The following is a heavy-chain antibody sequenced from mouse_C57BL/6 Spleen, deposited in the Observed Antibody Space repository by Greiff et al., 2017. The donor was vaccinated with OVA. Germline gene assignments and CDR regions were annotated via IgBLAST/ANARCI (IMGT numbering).Heavy chain of an antibody. CDR2: INPSNGGT. CDR3: ARDYYDYPYWYFDV. J-gene: IGHJ1*03. CDR1: GYTFTSYW. Sequence: QVQLQQPGTELVKPGASVKLSCKASGYTFTSYWMHWVKQRPGQGLEWIGNINPSNGGTNYNEKFKSKATLTVDKSSSTAYMQRSSLTSEDSAVYYCARDYYDYPYWYFDVWGTGTTVTVSS. D-gene: IGHD2-4*01. V-gene: IGHV1-53*01.